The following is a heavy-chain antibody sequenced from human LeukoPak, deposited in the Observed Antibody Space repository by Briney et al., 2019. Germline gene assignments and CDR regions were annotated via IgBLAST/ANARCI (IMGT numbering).Heavy chain of an antibody. D-gene: IGHD4-23*01. CDR1: GGSISSGGYY. Sequence: SQTLSLTCTVSGGSISSGGYYWSWIRQHPGKGLEWIGYIYYSGSTYYNPSPKSRVTISVDTSKNQFSLKLSSVTAADTAVYYCARGYGGNGYYYYYYMDVWGKGTTVTVSS. CDR2: IYYSGST. V-gene: IGHV4-31*03. CDR3: ARGYGGNGYYYYYYMDV. J-gene: IGHJ6*03.